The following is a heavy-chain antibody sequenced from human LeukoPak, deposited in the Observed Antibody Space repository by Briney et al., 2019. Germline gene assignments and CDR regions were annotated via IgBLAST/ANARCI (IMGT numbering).Heavy chain of an antibody. CDR2: IRSKANSYAT. J-gene: IGHJ5*02. D-gene: IGHD6-6*01. CDR1: GFTFSGSV. V-gene: IGHV3-73*01. Sequence: PGGSLRLSCAASGFTFSGSVMHWVRQASGKGLEWVGRIRSKANSYATAYAASVKGRFTISRDDSKNTAYLQMNSLKTEDTAVYYCTRHMYSSSSNWFDPWGQGTLVTVSS. CDR3: TRHMYSSSSNWFDP.